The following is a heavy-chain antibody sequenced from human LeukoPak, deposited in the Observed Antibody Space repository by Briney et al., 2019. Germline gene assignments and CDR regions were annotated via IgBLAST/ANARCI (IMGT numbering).Heavy chain of an antibody. J-gene: IGHJ3*02. CDR3: ARNYYDSSGYAFDI. V-gene: IGHV3-21*01. CDR2: ISSSSSYI. D-gene: IGHD3-22*01. Sequence: PGGSLRLSCAASGFTFDDYGTSWVRQAPGKGLEWVSSISSSSSYIYYADSVKGRFTISRDNAKNSLYLQMNSLRAEDTAVYYCARNYYDSSGYAFDIWGQGTMVTVSS. CDR1: GFTFDDYG.